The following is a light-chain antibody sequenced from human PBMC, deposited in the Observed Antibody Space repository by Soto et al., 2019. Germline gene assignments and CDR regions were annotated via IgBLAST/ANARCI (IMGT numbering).Light chain of an antibody. J-gene: IGKJ1*01. Sequence: VLTQSPVTLSLSPGERATLSCRATESVVSNYLAWYQLKPGQAPRLLIYDASSRATGIPDRFSGSGSGTEFTLTISSLQSEDFAVYYCQQYDDWQTFGQGTKVDIK. CDR3: QQYDDWQT. CDR2: DAS. V-gene: IGKV3D-20*02. CDR1: ESVVSNY.